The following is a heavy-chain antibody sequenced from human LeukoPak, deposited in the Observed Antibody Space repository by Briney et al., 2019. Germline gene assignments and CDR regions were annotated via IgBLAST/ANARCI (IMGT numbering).Heavy chain of an antibody. V-gene: IGHV3-11*04. CDR3: ASAAVTKYYFDY. CDR2: ISNSGSTI. D-gene: IGHD4-11*01. J-gene: IGHJ4*02. Sequence: GGSLRLSCAASGFTFSDYYMSWIRQAPGKGLEWVSYISNSGSTIYYADSVKGRFTISRDNSKNTLYLQMNSLRAEDTAVYYCASAAVTKYYFDYWGQGTLVTVSS. CDR1: GFTFSDYY.